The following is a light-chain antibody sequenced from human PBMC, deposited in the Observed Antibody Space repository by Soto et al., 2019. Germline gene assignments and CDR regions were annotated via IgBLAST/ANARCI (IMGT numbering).Light chain of an antibody. CDR3: QQYYSIPWT. CDR1: QSVLYSSNNKNY. Sequence: DIVMTPSPDSLAVSPGARATINCKSSQSVLYSSNNKNYLAWYQQKPGQPPKLIIYWASTRESGVPDRFSVSGSGTDSTLTISSLQAEDVAVYYCQQYYSIPWTFGQGTKVEIK. J-gene: IGKJ1*01. V-gene: IGKV4-1*01. CDR2: WAS.